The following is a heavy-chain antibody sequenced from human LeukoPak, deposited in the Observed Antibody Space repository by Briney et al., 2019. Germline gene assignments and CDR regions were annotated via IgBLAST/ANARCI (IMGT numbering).Heavy chain of an antibody. D-gene: IGHD3-3*01. V-gene: IGHV3-15*07. Sequence: PGGSLRLSCAASGFTFTNAWMNWVRQAPGKGLEWVGRIKSKTDGGTTDYAAPVKGRFTISRDDSNNTLYLQMNSLKTEDTAVYYCTTTPTKYYDFWSAYNDYWGQGTLVTVSS. J-gene: IGHJ4*02. CDR3: TTTPTKYYDFWSAYNDY. CDR1: GFTFTNAW. CDR2: IKSKTDGGTT.